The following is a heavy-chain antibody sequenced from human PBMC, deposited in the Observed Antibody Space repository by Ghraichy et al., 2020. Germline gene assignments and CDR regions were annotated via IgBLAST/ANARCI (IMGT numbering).Heavy chain of an antibody. V-gene: IGHV3-48*02. CDR3: ARDRCGGDCYYYYGMDV. CDR1: GFTFSSYS. Sequence: GGSLRLSCAASGFTFSSYSMNWVRQAPGKGLEWVSYISSSSSTIYYADSVKGRFTISRDNAKNSLYLQMNSLRDEDTAVYYCARDRCGGDCYYYYGMDVWGQGTTVTVSS. CDR2: ISSSSSTI. J-gene: IGHJ6*02. D-gene: IGHD2-21*01.